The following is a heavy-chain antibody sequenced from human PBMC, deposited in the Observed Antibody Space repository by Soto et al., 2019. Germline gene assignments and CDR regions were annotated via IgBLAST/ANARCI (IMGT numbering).Heavy chain of an antibody. J-gene: IGHJ4*02. CDR1: GFSRNSRGVG. Sequence: QITLRESGPALVKPTQTLTLTCTFSGFSRNSRGVGVGWVRQPPGKALEWLAIVYWDDDKRYRPTLRSRLSIRKDTPKNQVVLQLTDTSLVATATYYCVHRRPVDETGMGFDFWGQGSLVTVSS. D-gene: IGHD3-9*01. CDR2: VYWDDDK. CDR3: VHRRPVDETGMGFDF. V-gene: IGHV2-5*02.